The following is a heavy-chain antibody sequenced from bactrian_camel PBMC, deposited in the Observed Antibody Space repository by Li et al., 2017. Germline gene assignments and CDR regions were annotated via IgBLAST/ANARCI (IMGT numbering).Heavy chain of an antibody. D-gene: IGHD4*01. CDR1: GDTSRTKC. CDR3: AADYHLCGIGIPLPGHLGY. V-gene: IGHV3S1*01. CDR2: LYTAVGTQ. Sequence: HVQLVESGGGLVQAGGSLRLSCVASGDTSRTKCMGWFRQAPGNKREGVAALYTAVGTQYYRDSVKGRFTFSKDNAENTLTLLMNRLEPEDTAMYYCAADYHLCGIGIPLPGHLGYWGRGTQVTVS. J-gene: IGHJ4*01.